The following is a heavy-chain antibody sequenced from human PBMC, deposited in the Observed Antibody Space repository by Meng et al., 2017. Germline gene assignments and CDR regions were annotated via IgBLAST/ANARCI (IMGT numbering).Heavy chain of an antibody. D-gene: IGHD6-13*01. CDR2: ISGSGGST. CDR1: GFTFDDYG. CDR3: AKEDSSWYGPDFDY. V-gene: IGHV3-23*01. Sequence: GESLKISCAASGFTFDDYGMSWVRQAPGKGLEWVSAISGSGGSTYYADSVKGRFTISRDNSKNTLYLQMNSLRAEDTAVYYCAKEDSSWYGPDFDYWGQGTLVTVSS. J-gene: IGHJ4*02.